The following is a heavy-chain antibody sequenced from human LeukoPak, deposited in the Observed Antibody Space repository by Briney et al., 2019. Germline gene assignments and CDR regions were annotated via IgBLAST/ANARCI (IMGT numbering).Heavy chain of an antibody. CDR1: GYTFTSYD. V-gene: IGHV1-8*01. J-gene: IGHJ4*02. CDR2: MNPNSGNT. D-gene: IGHD2-15*01. Sequence: ASVKVSCKASGYTFTSYDINWVRQASGQGLEWMGWMNPNSGNTGYAQKFQGRVTMARNSSITTAYMELSSLRSEDTAVYYCARRHGRCSDGSCYYPDYWGQGTLVTVSS. CDR3: ARRHGRCSDGSCYYPDY.